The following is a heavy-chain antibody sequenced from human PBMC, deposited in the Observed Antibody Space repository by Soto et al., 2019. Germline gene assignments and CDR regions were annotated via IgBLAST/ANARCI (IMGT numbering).Heavy chain of an antibody. V-gene: IGHV3-23*01. CDR3: AKDSPSFSTSPFYFDS. J-gene: IGHJ4*02. CDR2: ITSNGDST. Sequence: GGSLRLSCAAFGFDFNKYAMTWVRQAPGKGLQWVSSITSNGDSTYYADSVKGRFTTSRDNSKNTLYLQMNSLRADDTGVFFCAKDSPSFSTSPFYFDSWGQGTLVTVSS. CDR1: GFDFNKYA.